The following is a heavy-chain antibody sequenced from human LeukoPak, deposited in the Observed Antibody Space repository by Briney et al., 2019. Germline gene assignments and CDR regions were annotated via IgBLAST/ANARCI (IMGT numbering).Heavy chain of an antibody. J-gene: IGHJ6*03. CDR2: IYYSGST. CDR1: GGSISSSSYY. V-gene: IGHV4-39*01. D-gene: IGHD3-10*01. CDR3: ARQISDYYYYYIDV. Sequence: SETLSLTCTVSGGSISSSSYYWGWIRQPPGKGLEGIGSIYYSGSTYYNPSLKSRVTISVDTSKNQFSLKLSSVTAADTAVYYCARQISDYYYYYIDVWGKGTTVTVSS.